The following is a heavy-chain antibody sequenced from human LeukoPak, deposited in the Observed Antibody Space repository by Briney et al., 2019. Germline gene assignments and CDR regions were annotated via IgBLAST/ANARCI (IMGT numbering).Heavy chain of an antibody. V-gene: IGHV3-74*01. D-gene: IGHD3-16*02. CDR2: IKYDGSST. CDR1: GFTFSSYW. Sequence: GGSLRLSCAASGFTFSSYWMHWVRQAPGKGLVWVSRIKYDGSSTNYADSVKGRFTISRDNAKNSLFLQMNSLRAEDTAVYYCARGSFLITFGGFIGWGQGTLVTVSS. CDR3: ARGSFLITFGGFIG. J-gene: IGHJ4*02.